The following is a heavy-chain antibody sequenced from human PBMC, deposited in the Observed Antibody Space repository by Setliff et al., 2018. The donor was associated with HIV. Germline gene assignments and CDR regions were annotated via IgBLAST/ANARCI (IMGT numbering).Heavy chain of an antibody. V-gene: IGHV4-59*11. D-gene: IGHD3-10*01. CDR2: IYYTGTT. CDR3: ARGLWFGGGYWFDP. CDR1: GGSISSHY. J-gene: IGHJ5*02. Sequence: SLTCTVSGVSGGSISSHYWNWIRQPPGKGLEWIGYIYYTGTTKNNPSLKSRVTMSIDTSKNQFSLKLSSVTAADTAVYYCARGLWFGGGYWFDPWGQGTLVTVSS.